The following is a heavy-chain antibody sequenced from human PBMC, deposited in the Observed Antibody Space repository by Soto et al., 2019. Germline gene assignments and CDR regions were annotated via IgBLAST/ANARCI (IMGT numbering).Heavy chain of an antibody. CDR3: AKDSPRLAAAGTSPFYYDYGMDV. J-gene: IGHJ6*02. CDR1: GFTFDDYA. D-gene: IGHD6-13*01. Sequence: GGSLRLSCAASGFTFDDYAMHWVRQAPGKGLEWVSLISGDGGSTYYADSVKGRFTISRNNSKNSLYLQMNSLRTEDTALYYCAKDSPRLAAAGTSPFYYDYGMDVWGQGTTVTVSS. CDR2: ISGDGGST. V-gene: IGHV3-43*02.